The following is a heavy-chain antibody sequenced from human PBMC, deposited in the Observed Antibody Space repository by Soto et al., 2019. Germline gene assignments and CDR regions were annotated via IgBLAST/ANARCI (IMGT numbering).Heavy chain of an antibody. V-gene: IGHV3-23*01. J-gene: IGHJ4*02. D-gene: IGHD6-19*01. Sequence: XGSLRLSCAASGFSFSSYAVSWVRQAPGKGLEWVSVFDGSVGHTYYTNSVKGRFTISNDNSKNTLFLQMNSLKAEDTAVYFCAKHLQSDSGWPLHYWGQG. CDR2: FDGSVGHT. CDR1: GFSFSSYA. CDR3: AKHLQSDSGWPLHY.